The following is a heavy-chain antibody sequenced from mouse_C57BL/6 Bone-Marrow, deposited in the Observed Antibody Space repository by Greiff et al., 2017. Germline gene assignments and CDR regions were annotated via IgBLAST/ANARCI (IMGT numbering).Heavy chain of an antibody. D-gene: IGHD1-1*01. J-gene: IGHJ2*01. CDR1: GYTFTSYW. CDR2: IDTSDSET. V-gene: IGHV1-52*01. Sequence: QVQLQQPGAELVRPGSSVKLSCKASGYTFTSYWMHWVKQRPIQGLEWIGNIDTSDSETHYNQKFKDKATLTVDKSSSTAYMQLSSLTSEDSAVYYCAALITTVVGGYWGQGTTLTVSS. CDR3: AALITTVVGGY.